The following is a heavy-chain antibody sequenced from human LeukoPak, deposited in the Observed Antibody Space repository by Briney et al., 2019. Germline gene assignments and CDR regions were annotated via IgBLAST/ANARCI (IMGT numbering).Heavy chain of an antibody. CDR2: IYTSGST. J-gene: IGHJ4*02. Sequence: SETLSLTCPVEPGSISSYYWSWIRQPAGKGLEWIGRIYTSGSTNYNPSLKSRVTMSVDTSKNQFSLKLSSVTAADTAVYYCARVGTLYCSSTSCSYFDYWGQGTLVTVSS. V-gene: IGHV4-4*07. D-gene: IGHD2-2*01. CDR3: ARVGTLYCSSTSCSYFDY. CDR1: PGSISSYY.